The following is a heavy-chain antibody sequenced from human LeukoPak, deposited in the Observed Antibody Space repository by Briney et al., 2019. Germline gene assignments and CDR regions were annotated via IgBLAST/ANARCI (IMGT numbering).Heavy chain of an antibody. CDR3: ARDSSDTGDYFDY. J-gene: IGHJ4*02. D-gene: IGHD5-18*01. CDR2: INTNTGNP. V-gene: IGHV7-4-1*02. Sequence: GASVNVSCKPSGYTFTDYYIHWVRQAPGHGLEWMGWINTNTGNPTYAQGFTGRFVFSLDTSVSTAYLQISSLKAEDTAVYYCARDSSDTGDYFDYWGQGTLVTVSS. CDR1: GYTFTDYY.